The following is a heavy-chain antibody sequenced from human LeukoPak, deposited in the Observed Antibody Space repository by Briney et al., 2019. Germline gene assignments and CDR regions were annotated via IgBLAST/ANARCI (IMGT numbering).Heavy chain of an antibody. J-gene: IGHJ4*02. V-gene: IGHV3-30-3*01. Sequence: PGRSLRLSCAASGFTFSSYSIHWVRQAPGKGLEWVAVVSYDGSSENYADSVKGRFTISRDNSKNTLYLQMNSLRAEDTAVYYCARDLSSRDAYWGQGTLVTVSS. D-gene: IGHD6-13*01. CDR2: VSYDGSSE. CDR1: GFTFSSYS. CDR3: ARDLSSRDAY.